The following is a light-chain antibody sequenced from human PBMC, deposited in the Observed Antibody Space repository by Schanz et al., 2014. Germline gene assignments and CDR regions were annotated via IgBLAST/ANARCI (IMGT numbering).Light chain of an antibody. J-gene: IGLJ2*01. Sequence: QSALTQPASVSGSPGQSINISCTGSSSDVGGPYFVSWYQQYPGTAPKLMIYDVSNRPSGVSDRFSGSKSANTASLTISGLQAEDEADYYCSSYTSSSLGVFGGGTKLTVL. CDR3: SSYTSSSLGV. CDR2: DVS. CDR1: SSDVGGPYF. V-gene: IGLV2-14*03.